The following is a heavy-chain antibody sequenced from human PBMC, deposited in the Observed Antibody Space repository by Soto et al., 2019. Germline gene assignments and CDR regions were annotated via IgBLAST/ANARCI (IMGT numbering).Heavy chain of an antibody. CDR2: INWIGGST. J-gene: IGHJ4*02. V-gene: IGHV3-20*04. CDR1: GFIFGAHA. Sequence: GSLRLSCSASGFIFGAHAMSWVRQALGKGLEWVSAINWIGGSTNYADSMKGRFTISRDNAKNSLYLQMSSLRAEDTALYYCAKHGGTQDLYFDYWSQGTPVTVSS. CDR3: AKHGGTQDLYFDY. D-gene: IGHD3-16*01.